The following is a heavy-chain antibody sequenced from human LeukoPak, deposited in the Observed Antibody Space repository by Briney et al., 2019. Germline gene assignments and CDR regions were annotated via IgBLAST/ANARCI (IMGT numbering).Heavy chain of an antibody. D-gene: IGHD4-17*01. CDR2: IYHSGST. CDR3: ARGGVTTSFDY. J-gene: IGHJ4*02. Sequence: SETLSLTCTVSGYSISSGYYWGWIRQPPGKGLEWIGSIYHSGSTYYNPSLKSRVTISVDTSKNQFSLKLSSVTAADTAVYYCARGGVTTSFDYWAREPWSPSPQ. V-gene: IGHV4-38-2*02. CDR1: GYSISSGYY.